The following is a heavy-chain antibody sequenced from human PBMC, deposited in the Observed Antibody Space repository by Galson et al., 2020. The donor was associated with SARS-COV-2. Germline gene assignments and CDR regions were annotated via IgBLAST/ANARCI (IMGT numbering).Heavy chain of an antibody. D-gene: IGHD3-10*01. J-gene: IGHJ5*02. CDR3: ARGLKLLWFVEASLWFDP. Sequence: SETLSLTCTVSGGSISSSSYSWGWIRQPPGKGLEWIGSIYYSGSTYYNPSLKSRVTISVDTSKNQFSLKLSSVTAADAAVYYCARGLKLLWFVEASLWFDPWGQGTLVTVSS. CDR1: GGSISSSSYS. V-gene: IGHV4-39*01. CDR2: IYYSGST.